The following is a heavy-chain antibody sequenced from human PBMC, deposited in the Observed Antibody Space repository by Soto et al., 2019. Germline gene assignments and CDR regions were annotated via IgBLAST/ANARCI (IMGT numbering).Heavy chain of an antibody. Sequence: SETLSLTCSVSGASVSSYYWSWVRQPPGKGLEWIGYIYYIGAYNYNPSLKSRVTISVDTSKNQFSLKLTSVTAADTAVYYCARTPETRDWLDPWGQGTLVTVSS. CDR2: IYYIGAY. D-gene: IGHD1-7*01. J-gene: IGHJ5*02. CDR1: GASVSSYY. V-gene: IGHV4-59*02. CDR3: ARTPETRDWLDP.